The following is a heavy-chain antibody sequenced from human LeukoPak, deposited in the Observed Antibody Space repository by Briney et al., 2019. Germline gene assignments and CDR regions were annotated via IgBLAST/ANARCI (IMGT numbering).Heavy chain of an antibody. D-gene: IGHD6-6*01. V-gene: IGHV3-21*01. CDR1: GFTFSSYS. CDR2: ISPSSSYI. CDR3: ARAAYNSSPDY. J-gene: IGHJ4*02. Sequence: GGSLRLSCAASGFTFSSYSMNWVRQAPGKGLEWVSYISPSSSYIYYADSVKGRFTISRDNAKNSLYLLMNSLRAEDTAVYYCARAAYNSSPDYWGQGTLVTVS.